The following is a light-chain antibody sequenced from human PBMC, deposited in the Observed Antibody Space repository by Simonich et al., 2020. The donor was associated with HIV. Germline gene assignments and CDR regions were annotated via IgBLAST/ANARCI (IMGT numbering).Light chain of an antibody. J-gene: IGKJ1*01. CDR2: CAS. CDR1: QSVLYSSNNKNY. V-gene: IGKV4-1*01. Sequence: DIVMTQSPDSLAVSLGERATINCKSSQSVLYSSNNKNYLAWYQQKPGQPPKLLIYCASIREYGVPDRISGSGSGTDFTLTISSLQAEDVAVYYCQQYYSSPWTFGQGTKVEIK. CDR3: QQYYSSPWT.